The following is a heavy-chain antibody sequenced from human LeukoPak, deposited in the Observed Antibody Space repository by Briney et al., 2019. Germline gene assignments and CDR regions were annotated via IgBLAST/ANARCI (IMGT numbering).Heavy chain of an antibody. CDR1: GGSITSYY. Sequence: PSETLSLTCTVSGGSITSYYWSWIRQAAGKGPEWVGRIYTSGSTNYNPSLKSRVTISVNTSKNQFSLKLSSVTAADTAVYYCARGIQDDYGYNWNLFDYWGQGTLVTVSS. J-gene: IGHJ4*02. CDR3: ARGIQDDYGYNWNLFDY. D-gene: IGHD1-7*01. V-gene: IGHV4-4*07. CDR2: IYTSGST.